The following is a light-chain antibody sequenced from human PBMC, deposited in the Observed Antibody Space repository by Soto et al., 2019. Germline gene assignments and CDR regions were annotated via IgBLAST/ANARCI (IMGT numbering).Light chain of an antibody. J-gene: IGKJ1*01. Sequence: EIVLTQSPGTLSLSPGERATLSCRASQSVSNNYLAWYQQKPGQAPRLLIYGASIRATGIPARFSGSGSGTEFTLTISSLQPDDFATYYCQQYNSYSFGQGTKVDIK. CDR1: QSVSNNY. CDR2: GAS. CDR3: QQYNSYS. V-gene: IGKV3-20*01.